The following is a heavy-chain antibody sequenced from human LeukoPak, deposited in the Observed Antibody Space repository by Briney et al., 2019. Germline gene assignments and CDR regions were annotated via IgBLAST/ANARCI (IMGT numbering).Heavy chain of an antibody. CDR1: GYTFTSYG. D-gene: IGHD5-18*01. V-gene: IGHV1-18*01. J-gene: IGHJ6*03. Sequence: ASVKVSCKASGYTFTSYGISWVRQAPGQGLEWMGWISAYNGNTNYAQKLQGRVTMTTDTSTSTAYMELRSLRSDDTAVYYCARGPGIQLSRFDYYYMDVWGKGTTVTVSS. CDR3: ARGPGIQLSRFDYYYMDV. CDR2: ISAYNGNT.